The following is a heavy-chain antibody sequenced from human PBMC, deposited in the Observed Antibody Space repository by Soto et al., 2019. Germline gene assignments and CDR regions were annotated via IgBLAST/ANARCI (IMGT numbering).Heavy chain of an antibody. CDR3: ARSRRGAYSSGWYSPSGYYNYGIDV. D-gene: IGHD6-19*01. CDR1: GYSFTTYW. J-gene: IGHJ6*02. Sequence: GESMKISCKAAGYSFTTYWIGWARQLPGKGLEWMGIIYPGDSDTKYSPSLQGQVSISADTSISTAYLQWTSLKASDTAMYYCARSRRGAYSSGWYSPSGYYNYGIDVWGQGTKVTVSS. CDR2: IYPGDSDT. V-gene: IGHV5-51*01.